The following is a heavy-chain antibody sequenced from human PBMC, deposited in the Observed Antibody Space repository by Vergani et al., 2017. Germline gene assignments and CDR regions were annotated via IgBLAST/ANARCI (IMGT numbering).Heavy chain of an antibody. CDR2: IYYSGST. J-gene: IGHJ5*02. CDR1: SCSINTSSYS. D-gene: IGHD6-13*01. CDR3: ARRSRAALRNNWFDP. Sequence: QLQLQESGPGLVKPSETLSLTSTVSSCSINTSSYSWGWIRQPPGHALDWIGLIYYSGSTYYNPSLHSRVTISVDTSKNQFSLTLSSVTAADTAVYYCARRSRAALRNNWFDPWGQGTLVTVSS. V-gene: IGHV4-39*07.